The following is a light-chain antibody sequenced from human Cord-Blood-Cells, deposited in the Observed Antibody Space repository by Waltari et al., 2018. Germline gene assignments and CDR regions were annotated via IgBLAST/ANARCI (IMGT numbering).Light chain of an antibody. CDR2: EVS. Sequence: QSALTQPPSASGSPGQSVTIPSTRTSSDVGGSNYVSWNQQHPGTAPKLMIYEVSKRPSGVPDRFSGSKSGTTASLTVSGLQAEDEADYYCSSYAGSNNYGVFGGGTKLTVL. J-gene: IGLJ2*01. CDR3: SSYAGSNNYGV. CDR1: SSDVGGSNY. V-gene: IGLV2-8*01.